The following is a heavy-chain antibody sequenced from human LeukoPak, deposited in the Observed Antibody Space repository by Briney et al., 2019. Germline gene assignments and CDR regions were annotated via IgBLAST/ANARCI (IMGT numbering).Heavy chain of an antibody. D-gene: IGHD1-26*01. J-gene: IGHJ3*02. CDR2: IYSDGST. CDR3: AKELREHGVFDI. V-gene: IGHV3-53*01. Sequence: GGSLRLSCVASGFIVSSEYVSWVRQAPGKGLEWVSEIYSDGSTYYEASVKGRFSISRANSKNTVYLQMNSLTAEDTAVYYCAKELREHGVFDIWGQGTMVTVSS. CDR1: GFIVSSEY.